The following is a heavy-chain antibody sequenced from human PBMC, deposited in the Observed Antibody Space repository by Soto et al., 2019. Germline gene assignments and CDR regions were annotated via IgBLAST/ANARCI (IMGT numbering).Heavy chain of an antibody. V-gene: IGHV4-34*01. CDR2: INQSGST. J-gene: IGHJ6*02. Sequence: QVQLQQWGAGLLKPSETLSLTCGVYGGAFSGYHWSWIRQAPGKGLEWIGEINQSGSTNYSPSLKSRVTMSVDTSKKQFSLKLSSVTAADTALYYCATRDSYYGMDFWGQGTTFTVSS. CDR3: ATRDSYYGMDF. CDR1: GGAFSGYH.